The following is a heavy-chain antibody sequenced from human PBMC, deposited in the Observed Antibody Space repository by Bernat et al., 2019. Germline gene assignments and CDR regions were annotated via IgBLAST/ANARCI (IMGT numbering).Heavy chain of an antibody. J-gene: IGHJ5*02. Sequence: EVQLVESGGGLVQPGGSLRLSCAASGFTFSSYWMHWVRQAPGKGLVWVSRINSDGSSTSYADSVKGRFTISRDNAKNTVYLQMNSLRAEDMAVHYCARDGGNYWGWFDPWGQGTLVTVSS. V-gene: IGHV3-74*01. D-gene: IGHD1-26*01. CDR3: ARDGGNYWGWFDP. CDR1: GFTFSSYW. CDR2: INSDGSST.